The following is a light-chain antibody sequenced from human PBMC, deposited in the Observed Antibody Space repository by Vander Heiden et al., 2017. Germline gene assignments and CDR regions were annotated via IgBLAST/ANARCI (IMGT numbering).Light chain of an antibody. CDR2: KDS. CDR3: QSADSSGSYV. J-gene: IGLJ1*01. CDR1: ALPKQY. Sequence: SYELTQPPSVSVSPGQTARITCSGDALPKQYAYWYQQKPGQAPMLVIYKDSERPSGIPERFSGSNSGATVTLTISGVQAEDEADYYCQSADSSGSYVFGTGTKVTVL. V-gene: IGLV3-25*03.